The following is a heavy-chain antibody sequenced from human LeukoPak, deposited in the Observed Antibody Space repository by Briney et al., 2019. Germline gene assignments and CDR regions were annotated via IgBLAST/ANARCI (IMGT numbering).Heavy chain of an antibody. CDR2: ISSSSNYI. J-gene: IGHJ4*02. CDR3: ARGGVSIAVTGTGGFDY. Sequence: GGSLRLSCAATGFTFSSDSMNWVRQAPGKGLEWVSSISSSSNYIFYADSVKGRFTISRDNAKNSLYLQMNSLRVEDTAVYCCARGGVSIAVTGTGGFDYWGQGTLVTVSS. V-gene: IGHV3-21*01. D-gene: IGHD6-19*01. CDR1: GFTFSSDS.